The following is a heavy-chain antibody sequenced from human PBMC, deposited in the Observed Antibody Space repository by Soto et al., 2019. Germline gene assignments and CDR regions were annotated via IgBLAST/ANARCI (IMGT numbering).Heavy chain of an antibody. J-gene: IGHJ4*02. V-gene: IGHV3-23*01. CDR3: AKDRGGFAGGWEYLDY. CDR2: ISGSGGST. D-gene: IGHD6-19*01. CDR1: GFTFAGYST. Sequence: EVHLLESGGGLVQPGGSLRLSCAASGFTFAGYSTMSWVRQAPGKGLVWVSSISGSGGSTYYADSVKGRFTISRDNSKNTLYLQMNALSAEDTAFYYCAKDRGGFAGGWEYLDYWVQGALVTVSS.